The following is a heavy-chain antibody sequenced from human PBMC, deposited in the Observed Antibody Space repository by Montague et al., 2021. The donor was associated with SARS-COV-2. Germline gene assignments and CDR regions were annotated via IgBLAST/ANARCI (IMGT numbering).Heavy chain of an antibody. V-gene: IGHV4-61*01. CDR2: VYYNGDI. CDR1: AGSVNSDTYY. Sequence: SETLSLTCSVSAGSVNSDTYYWNWIRQPPGKGLEWIGYVYYNGDIKHNPSLKSRVSLSLDTSMNQFSLQLNSLTAADTAVYYCARGASLAGRFDYWGQGILITVSS. D-gene: IGHD6-19*01. J-gene: IGHJ4*02. CDR3: ARGASLAGRFDY.